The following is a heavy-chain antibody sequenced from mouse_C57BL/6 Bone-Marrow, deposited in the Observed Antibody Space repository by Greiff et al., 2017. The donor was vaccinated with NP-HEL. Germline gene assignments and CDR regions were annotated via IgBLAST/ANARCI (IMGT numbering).Heavy chain of an antibody. J-gene: IGHJ2*01. D-gene: IGHD2-4*01. V-gene: IGHV7-3*01. CDR3: ARYDYDGYYFDY. CDR1: GFTFTDYY. CDR2: IRNKANGYTT. Sequence: EVQLVESGGGLVQPGGSLSLSCAASGFTFTDYYMSWVRQPPGKALEWLGFIRNKANGYTTEYSASVQGRFPISRDNAQSILYLHMNDLRAEDSATYYCARYDYDGYYFDYWGQGTTLTVSS.